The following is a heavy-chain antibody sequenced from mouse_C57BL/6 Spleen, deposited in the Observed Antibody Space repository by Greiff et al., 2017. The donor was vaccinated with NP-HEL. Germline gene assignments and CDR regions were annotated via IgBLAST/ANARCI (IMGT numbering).Heavy chain of an antibody. D-gene: IGHD2-2*01. J-gene: IGHJ2*01. CDR1: GYTFTDYE. CDR3: TRGGYYGYEFAY. V-gene: IGHV1-15*01. CDR2: IDPETGGT. Sequence: VQLQQSGAELVRPGASVTLSCKASGYTFTDYEMHWVKQTPVHGLEWIGAIDPETGGTAYNQKFKGKAILTADKSSSTAYMELRSLTSEASAVYYCTRGGYYGYEFAYWGQGTTLTVSS.